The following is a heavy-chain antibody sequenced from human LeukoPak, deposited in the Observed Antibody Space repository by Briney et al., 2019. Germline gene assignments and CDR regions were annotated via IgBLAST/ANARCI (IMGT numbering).Heavy chain of an antibody. D-gene: IGHD2-2*01. CDR2: ISTSSRYI. J-gene: IGHJ5*02. CDR3: ARADCSNSTCYLRRSWFDP. CDR1: GFTLSHYD. Sequence: GGSLRLSCPASGFTLSHYDMNWLRQAPGKGLEWVSSISTSSRYIYYKDSVRGRFTISRDDAKNSLYLEMNSLRAEDTAVYYCARADCSNSTCYLRRSWFDPWGQGTLVTVSS. V-gene: IGHV3-21*01.